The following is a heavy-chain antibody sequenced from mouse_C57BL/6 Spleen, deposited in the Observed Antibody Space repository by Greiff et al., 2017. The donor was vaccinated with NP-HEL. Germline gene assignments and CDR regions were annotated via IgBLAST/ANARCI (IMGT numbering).Heavy chain of an antibody. CDR2: INPYNGGT. J-gene: IGHJ4*01. V-gene: IGHV1-19*01. CDR3: ARGAVVADYYAMDY. CDR1: GYTFTDYY. D-gene: IGHD1-1*01. Sequence: EVKLQESGPVLVKPGASVKMSCKASGYTFTDYYMNWVKQSHGKSLEWIGVINPYNGGTSYNQKFKGKATLTVDKSSSTAYMELNSLTSEDSAVYYCARGAVVADYYAMDYWGQGTSVTVSS.